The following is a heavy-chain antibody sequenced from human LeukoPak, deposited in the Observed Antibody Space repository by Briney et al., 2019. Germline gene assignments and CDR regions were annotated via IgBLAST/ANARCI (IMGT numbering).Heavy chain of an antibody. V-gene: IGHV3-20*04. CDR2: LTWNGGTT. D-gene: IGHD6-13*01. J-gene: IGHJ4*02. CDR1: GFTFDDHG. CDR3: ARDRIAAAGTNYFDY. Sequence: GGSLRLSCAASGFTFDDHGMNWVRQAPGKGLEWVSGLTWNGGTTGYADSVRGRFTISRDNAKNSLYLQMNSLRAEDTAVYYCARDRIAAAGTNYFDYWGQGTLVTVSS.